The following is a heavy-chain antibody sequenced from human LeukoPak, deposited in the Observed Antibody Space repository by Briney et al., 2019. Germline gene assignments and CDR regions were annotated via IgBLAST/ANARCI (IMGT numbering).Heavy chain of an antibody. CDR3: ARTPPHDCYYYMDV. Sequence: PGGSLRLSCAASGFTVSSNYMSWVREAPGKGLEWVSVIYSGGSTYYADSVKGRFTISRDNSKNTLYLQMNSLRAEDTAVYYCARTPPHDCYYYMDVWGKGTTVTAPS. CDR2: IYSGGST. D-gene: IGHD1-14*01. J-gene: IGHJ6*03. CDR1: GFTVSSNY. V-gene: IGHV3-53*01.